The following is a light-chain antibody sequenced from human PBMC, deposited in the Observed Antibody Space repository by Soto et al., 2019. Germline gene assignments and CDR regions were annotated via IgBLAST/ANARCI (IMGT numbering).Light chain of an antibody. CDR3: QHYKMYSPWT. J-gene: IGKJ1*01. CDR2: DAF. Sequence: DIQLTQIPSTLSASIGDRVTITCRASQSLSGWLAWYQQTPGKAPKLLISDAFRLESGVPSRFSGSGSGTEFTLTISSLQPDDFATYYCQHYKMYSPWTFGQGTKVDIK. CDR1: QSLSGW. V-gene: IGKV1-5*01.